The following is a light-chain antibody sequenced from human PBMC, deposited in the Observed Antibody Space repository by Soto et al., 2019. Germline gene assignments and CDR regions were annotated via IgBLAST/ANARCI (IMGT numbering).Light chain of an antibody. CDR1: QSVNNN. CDR3: QQYSAWPLT. CDR2: GAS. Sequence: EIVMTQSPATLSVSPGERATLFCRASQSVNNNFLAWYQQKPGQAPRLLIHGASTRATGIPARFSGSGSGTEFTLTISSLQSEDFADYYCQQYSAWPLTFGGGTKVEIK. J-gene: IGKJ4*01. V-gene: IGKV3-15*01.